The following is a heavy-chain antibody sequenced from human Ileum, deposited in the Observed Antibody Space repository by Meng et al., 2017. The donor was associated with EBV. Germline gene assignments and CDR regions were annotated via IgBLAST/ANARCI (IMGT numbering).Heavy chain of an antibody. CDR2: ISAYNGNT. V-gene: IGHV1-18*01. CDR3: AREYPGQFDP. CDR1: CYILTSYG. J-gene: IGHJ5*02. Sequence: QVQRGQAGAEVKKPGAAVKVSVKASCYILTSYGISWVRQAPGQGLEWMGWISAYNGNTNYEQKLQGRVTMPTDTSTSTAYMELRSLRSDDTAVYYCAREYPGQFDPWGQGTLVTVSS.